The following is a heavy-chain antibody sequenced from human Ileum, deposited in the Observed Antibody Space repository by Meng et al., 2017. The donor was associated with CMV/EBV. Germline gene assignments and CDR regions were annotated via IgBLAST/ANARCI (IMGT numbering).Heavy chain of an antibody. D-gene: IGHD3-10*01. V-gene: IGHV1-18*01. J-gene: IGHJ4*02. Sequence: ASVKVSCKASGYTFTTYDVNWVRQAPGQGLEWMGWISAYNGNTNYAQKLQGRVTMTTDTSTSTAYMELRSLRSDDTDVYYCARDRGVITGFDYWGQGTLVTVSS. CDR3: ARDRGVITGFDY. CDR1: GYTFTTYD. CDR2: ISAYNGNT.